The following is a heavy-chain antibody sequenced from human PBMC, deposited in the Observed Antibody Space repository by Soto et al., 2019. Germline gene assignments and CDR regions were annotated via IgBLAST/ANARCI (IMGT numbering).Heavy chain of an antibody. D-gene: IGHD2-15*01. CDR1: GGSISSSSYY. CDR3: ARQAARPYYYHGMDV. V-gene: IGHV4-39*01. J-gene: IGHJ6*02. Sequence: SETLSLTCTVSGGSISSSSYYWGWIRQPPGKGLEWIGSIYYSGSTYYNPSLKSRVTISVDTSKNQFSLKLSSVTAADTAVYYCARQAARPYYYHGMDVWGQGTTVTASS. CDR2: IYYSGST.